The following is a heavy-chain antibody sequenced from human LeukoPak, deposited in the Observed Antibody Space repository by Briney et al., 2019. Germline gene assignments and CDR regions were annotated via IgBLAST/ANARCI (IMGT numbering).Heavy chain of an antibody. CDR1: GYAFIDYY. CDR3: ARGIWVGFYDIMTGFFDY. J-gene: IGHJ4*02. CDR2: INPMSGST. V-gene: IGHV1-2*02. D-gene: IGHD3-9*01. Sequence: GASVKDSCQASGYAFIDYYIHWVRQAPGQGLEWMGWINPMSGSTNLAEKFQARVTLTRDTSITSAYMELSRLRSDDTAVYYCARGIWVGFYDIMTGFFDYWGQGTLITVSS.